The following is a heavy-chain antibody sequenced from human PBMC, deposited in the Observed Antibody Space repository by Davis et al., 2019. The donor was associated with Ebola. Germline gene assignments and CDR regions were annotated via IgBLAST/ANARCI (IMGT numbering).Heavy chain of an antibody. CDR1: GYTFTSYY. CDR2: INPSDGNT. J-gene: IGHJ3*01. V-gene: IGHV1-46*01. D-gene: IGHD4-11*01. Sequence: AASVKVSCKASGYTFTSYYMHWVRQAPGQGLEWMGIINPSDGNTNYAQKFQGRVTMTRDTSTTTVYMELSSLRSEDTAVYSCARDDTGYSSNLGRFRDHPFDLWGQGTMVTVSS. CDR3: ARDDTGYSSNLGRFRDHPFDL.